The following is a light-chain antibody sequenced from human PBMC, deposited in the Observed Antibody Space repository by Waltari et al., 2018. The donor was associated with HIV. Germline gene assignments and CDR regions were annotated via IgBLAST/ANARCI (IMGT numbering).Light chain of an antibody. Sequence: QSVLTQPPSVSGAPGQRVTIFCTGSSSNIGAGHAVHWYQLLPGNDPKFSIFDNICRPAGVPARFSGSRSGTSASVAINERRAEEEDDYYCHSHAGNLGVFGGGTKVTVL. CDR1: SSNIGAGHA. CDR2: DNI. CDR3: HSHAGNLGV. V-gene: IGLV1-40*01. J-gene: IGLJ3*02.